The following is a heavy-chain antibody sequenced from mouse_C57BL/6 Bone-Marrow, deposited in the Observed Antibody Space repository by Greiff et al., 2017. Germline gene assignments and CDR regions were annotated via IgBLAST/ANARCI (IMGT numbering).Heavy chain of an antibody. Sequence: VQLKESGPGLVQPSQSLSITCTVSGFSLTSYGVHWVRQPPGKGLEWLGVIWSGGSTDYNAAFISRLSISKDNPYSHAFFIMNSLQADDTAIYFCAGARAGTVGAPYYAMDYWGQGTTVTVSS. CDR2: IWSGGST. J-gene: IGHJ4*01. CDR1: GFSLTSYG. V-gene: IGHV2-2*01. D-gene: IGHD1-1*01. CDR3: AGARAGTVGAPYYAMDY.